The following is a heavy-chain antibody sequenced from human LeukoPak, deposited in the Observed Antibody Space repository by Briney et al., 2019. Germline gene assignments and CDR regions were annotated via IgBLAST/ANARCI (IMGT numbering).Heavy chain of an antibody. CDR1: GFTFSSYA. CDR2: ISDSTGNT. D-gene: IGHD2-15*01. J-gene: IGHJ4*02. CDR3: AKDRSADLVSYYFDY. Sequence: GGSLRLSCAASGFTFSSYAMSWVRQAPGKGLEWVSTISDSTGNTYYADSVKGRFTISRDNSKNTLFLLMNSLGAEDTAIYYCAKDRSADLVSYYFDYWGQGTLVTVSS. V-gene: IGHV3-23*01.